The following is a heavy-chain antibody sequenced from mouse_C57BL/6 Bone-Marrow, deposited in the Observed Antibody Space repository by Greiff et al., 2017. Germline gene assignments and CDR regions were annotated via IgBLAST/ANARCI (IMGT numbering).Heavy chain of an antibody. CDR1: GYTFTSYW. Sequence: QVQLQQSGAELVRPGSSVKLSCKASGYTFTSYWMHWVKQRPIQGLEWIGNIDPSDSETHYNQKFKDKATLTVDKSSSTAYMQLSSLTSEDSAVYYCARAEAFYYGTGAMDYWGQGTSVTVSS. J-gene: IGHJ4*01. D-gene: IGHD1-1*01. CDR2: IDPSDSET. V-gene: IGHV1-52*01. CDR3: ARAEAFYYGTGAMDY.